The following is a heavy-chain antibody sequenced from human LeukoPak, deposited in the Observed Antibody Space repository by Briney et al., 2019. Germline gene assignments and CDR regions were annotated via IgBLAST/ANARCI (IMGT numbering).Heavy chain of an antibody. J-gene: IGHJ5*02. CDR1: GFTFSDFG. D-gene: IGHD2-8*01. V-gene: IGHV3-30*02. Sequence: GGSLTLSCAATGFTFSDFGMHWVRQAPGKGLEWVAFIRYDGSNQYYEDSVKGRFTISRDNSKNEVYLEMTRLRPEDSALYYCVKDEFFDADEAWGRGTLVTVSS. CDR2: IRYDGSNQ. CDR3: VKDEFFDADEA.